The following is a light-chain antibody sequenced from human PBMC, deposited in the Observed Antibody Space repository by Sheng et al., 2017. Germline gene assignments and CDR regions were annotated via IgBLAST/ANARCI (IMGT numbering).Light chain of an antibody. CDR1: QSVSSSY. Sequence: EIVLTQSPGTLSLSPGERATLSCRASQSVSSSYLAWYQQKPGQAPRLLIYGASTRATGIPDRFSGSEFETDFTLTISRLEPEDFAVYYCQQYGSSPRFTFGPGTKVDLK. V-gene: IGKV3-20*01. J-gene: IGKJ3*01. CDR2: GAS. CDR3: QQYGSSPRFT.